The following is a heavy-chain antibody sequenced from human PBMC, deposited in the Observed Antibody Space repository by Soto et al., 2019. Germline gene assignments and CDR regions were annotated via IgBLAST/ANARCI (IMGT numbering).Heavy chain of an antibody. D-gene: IGHD6-19*01. V-gene: IGHV1-18*01. J-gene: IGHJ4*02. CDR1: GYTFTSYG. CDR2: ISAYNGNT. CDR3: ARDSVNTYCSGWMIPLWKSRPIHY. Sequence: GASVKVSCKASGYTFTSYGISWVRQAPGQGLEWMGWISAYNGNTNYAQKLQGRVTMTTDTSTSTAYMELRSLRSDDTAVYYCARDSVNTYCSGWMIPLWKSRPIHYWGQGTLVTVS.